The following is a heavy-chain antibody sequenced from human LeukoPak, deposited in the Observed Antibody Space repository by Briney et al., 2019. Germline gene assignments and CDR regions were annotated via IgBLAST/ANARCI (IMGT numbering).Heavy chain of an antibody. V-gene: IGHV4-39*01. J-gene: IGHJ4*02. Sequence: SETLSLTCTVSGGSISSSSYYWGWIRQPPGKGLEWIGSIYYSGSTYYNPSLKSRVTISVDTSKSQFSLKLSSVTAADTAVYYCATSIAAAGLFDYWGQGTLVTVSS. CDR3: ATSIAAAGLFDY. D-gene: IGHD6-13*01. CDR1: GGSISSSSYY. CDR2: IYYSGST.